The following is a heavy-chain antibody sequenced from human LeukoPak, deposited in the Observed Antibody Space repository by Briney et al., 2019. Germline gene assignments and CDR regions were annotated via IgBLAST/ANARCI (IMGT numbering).Heavy chain of an antibody. CDR3: ARVPRASGGYPIEY. V-gene: IGHV3-21*01. D-gene: IGHD1-26*01. CDR2: ISSSSSYI. Sequence: GGSLRLSCAASGFTFSSYSMNWVRQAPGKGLEWVSSISSSSSYIYYADSVKGRFTISRDNAKNSLYLQMNSLRAEDTAVYYCARVPRASGGYPIEYWGQGTLVTVSS. J-gene: IGHJ4*02. CDR1: GFTFSSYS.